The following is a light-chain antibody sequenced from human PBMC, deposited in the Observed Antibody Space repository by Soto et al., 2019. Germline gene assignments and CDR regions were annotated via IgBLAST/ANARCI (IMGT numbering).Light chain of an antibody. J-gene: IGLJ1*01. V-gene: IGLV2-23*01. CDR3: CSYTGATTAYV. CDR1: RXDVGNYNL. Sequence: QSVLTQPASVSGSPGQSITVSCTGSRXDVGNYNLVSWYQQSPGKAPKLLIYEDSKRPSGVSNRFSGSKSGDTASLTISGLQTEDEADYYCCSYTGATTAYVFGTGTKVTVL. CDR2: EDS.